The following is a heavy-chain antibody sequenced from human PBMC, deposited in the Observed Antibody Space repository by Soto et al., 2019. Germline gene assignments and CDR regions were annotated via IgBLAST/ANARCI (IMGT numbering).Heavy chain of an antibody. CDR1: GFTFSSYA. D-gene: IGHD5-12*01. Sequence: PXESLRLSFAASGFTFSSYAMSWVRQAPGRGLEWVSAVSSSSDNTYYADSVKGRFTISRDNSKNTLYLQMNSLRAEDTAIYYCAKDGYGSDVLWWFGPWGLGTLVTVSS. CDR3: AKDGYGSDVLWWFGP. V-gene: IGHV3-23*01. CDR2: VSSSSDNT. J-gene: IGHJ5*02.